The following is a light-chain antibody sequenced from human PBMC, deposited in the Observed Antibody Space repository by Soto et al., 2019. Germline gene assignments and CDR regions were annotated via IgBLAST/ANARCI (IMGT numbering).Light chain of an antibody. Sequence: QSALTQPASVSGSPGQSITIPCTGTSRDVGGYNYVSWYQQHPGKAPKLMIYDVSNRPSGVSNRFSGSKSGNTASLTISGLQAEDEADYYCSSYTSSSTVFGGGTNSPS. CDR1: SRDVGGYNY. J-gene: IGLJ2*01. CDR3: SSYTSSSTV. V-gene: IGLV2-14*01. CDR2: DVS.